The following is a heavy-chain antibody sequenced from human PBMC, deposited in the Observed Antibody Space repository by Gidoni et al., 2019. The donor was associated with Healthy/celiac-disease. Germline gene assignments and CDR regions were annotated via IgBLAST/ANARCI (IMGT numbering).Heavy chain of an antibody. V-gene: IGHV3-49*03. D-gene: IGHD3-9*01. CDR1: GFTFGDYA. Sequence: EVQLVESGGGLVQPGRSLRLSCTASGFTFGDYAMSWFRQAPGKGLEWVGFIRSKAYGGTTEYAASVKGRFTISRDDSKSIAYLQMNSLKTEDTAVYYCTRDGNILTGYRFGYFQHWGQGTLVTVSS. J-gene: IGHJ1*01. CDR2: IRSKAYGGTT. CDR3: TRDGNILTGYRFGYFQH.